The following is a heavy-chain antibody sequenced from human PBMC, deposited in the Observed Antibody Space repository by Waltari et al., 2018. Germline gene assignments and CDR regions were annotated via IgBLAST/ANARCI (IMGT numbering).Heavy chain of an antibody. CDR2: IIGSGGNT. V-gene: IGHV3-23*01. Sequence: EVQLLEYGGGVLQLGASPRLYCAASGFTFTSYAMSWARQASGKGLDWVSLIIGSGGNTYYADSVKGRFTISRDNSKNTLYLQMNSLRVDDTAVYYCVIRSRAADGKGYFDYWGQGTQVTVSS. D-gene: IGHD6-13*01. J-gene: IGHJ4*02. CDR3: VIRSRAADGKGYFDY. CDR1: GFTFTSYA.